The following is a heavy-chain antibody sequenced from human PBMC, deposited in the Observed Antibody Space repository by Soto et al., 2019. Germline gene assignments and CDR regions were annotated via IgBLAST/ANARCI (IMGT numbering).Heavy chain of an antibody. CDR2: MNPNNGNT. CDR1: AYTFTSYD. CDR3: ARGPRNWGVDY. D-gene: IGHD7-27*01. V-gene: IGHV1-8*01. Sequence: ASVKVSCKAAAYTFTSYDINWVRQATGQDFEWMGWMNPNNGNTAYAQKFQGRVTMTRDTSKSTAFMELSSLTSEDTAVYYCARGPRNWGVDYWGRGTLVTVSS. J-gene: IGHJ4*02.